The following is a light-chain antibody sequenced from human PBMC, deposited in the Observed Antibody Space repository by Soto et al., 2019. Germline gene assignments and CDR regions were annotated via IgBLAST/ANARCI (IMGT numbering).Light chain of an antibody. Sequence: DIQMTQYPSSLSASVGDRVTITCQASQNINNYLNWYKQKPGRAPKLLIYDASNLGAGVPSRLRGSGSGTDFTFTISSMQPEDIATYYCQQYENIPTFGQGTRLEIK. V-gene: IGKV1-33*01. CDR1: QNINNY. J-gene: IGKJ5*01. CDR2: DAS. CDR3: QQYENIPT.